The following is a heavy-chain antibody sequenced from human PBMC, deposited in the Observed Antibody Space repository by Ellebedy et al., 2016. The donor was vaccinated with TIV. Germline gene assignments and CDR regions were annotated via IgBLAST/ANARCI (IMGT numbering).Heavy chain of an antibody. CDR2: FYHSGSI. Sequence: SETLSLTXTVSGGSISSSSYYWGWIRQSPGKGLEWIGTFYHSGSIHYNPSLKSRVTISVDTSQNHFSLRLTSVTAADTAVYYCASRYCSGGTCYNEYFQHWGQGTLVTVSS. CDR3: ASRYCSGGTCYNEYFQH. D-gene: IGHD2-15*01. V-gene: IGHV4-39*02. J-gene: IGHJ1*01. CDR1: GGSISSSSYY.